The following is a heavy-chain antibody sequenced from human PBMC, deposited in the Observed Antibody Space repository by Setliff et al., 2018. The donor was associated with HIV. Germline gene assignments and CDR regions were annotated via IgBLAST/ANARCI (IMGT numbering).Heavy chain of an antibody. D-gene: IGHD6-19*01. V-gene: IGHV3-7*01. CDR1: GFNFSIYR. CDR3: ARYALAVPGYHNAFDI. CDR2: IKEDGSDK. J-gene: IGHJ3*02. Sequence: GGSLRLSCEASGFNFSIYRMSWVRQAPGKGLEWVANIKEDGSDKYYVDSVKGRFTISRDNADNSLYLQMNSLRAEDTAVYYCARYALAVPGYHNAFDIWGQGTMVTVSS.